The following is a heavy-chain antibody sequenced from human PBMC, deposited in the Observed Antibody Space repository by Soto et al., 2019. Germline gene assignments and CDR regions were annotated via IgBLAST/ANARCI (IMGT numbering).Heavy chain of an antibody. CDR3: AKGLERITMIVAKLDYYYYGMDV. D-gene: IGHD3-22*01. CDR2: ISYDGSNK. Sequence: GGSLRLSCAASGFTFSSYGMHWVRQAPGKGLEWVAVISYDGSNKYYADSAKGRFTISRDNSKNTLYLQMNSLRAEDTAVYYCAKGLERITMIVAKLDYYYYGMDVWGQGTTVTVSS. V-gene: IGHV3-30*18. CDR1: GFTFSSYG. J-gene: IGHJ6*02.